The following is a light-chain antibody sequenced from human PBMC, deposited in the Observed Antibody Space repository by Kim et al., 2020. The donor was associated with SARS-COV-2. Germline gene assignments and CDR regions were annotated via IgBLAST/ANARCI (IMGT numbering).Light chain of an antibody. CDR3: QSYDNSLSGYV. V-gene: IGLV1-40*01. CDR2: GNT. J-gene: IGLJ3*02. Sequence: QSVLTQPPSVSGAPGQRVTISCTGSSSNIGAGYHVQWYQQLPGTAPKVLIYGNTDRPSEVPDRFSGSQSGTSASLAITGLQAEDEADYYCQSYDNSLSGYVFGGGTQLTVL. CDR1: SSNIGAGYH.